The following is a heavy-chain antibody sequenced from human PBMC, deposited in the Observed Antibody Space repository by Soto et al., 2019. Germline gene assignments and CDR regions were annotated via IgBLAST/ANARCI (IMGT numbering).Heavy chain of an antibody. V-gene: IGHV3-66*01. D-gene: IGHD2-8*01. J-gene: IGHJ4*02. CDR1: GFTVSNNY. CDR2: IYSGGKT. CDR3: ATNSDRGY. Sequence: EVQLVESGGGLVQPGGSLRLSCAVSGFTVSNNYMTWVRQAPGKGLEWVSIIYSGGKTYYTDSVKGRFTISRDSSKNTLYLQMNSLRAEDTAVYYWATNSDRGYWGQGTLVTVSS.